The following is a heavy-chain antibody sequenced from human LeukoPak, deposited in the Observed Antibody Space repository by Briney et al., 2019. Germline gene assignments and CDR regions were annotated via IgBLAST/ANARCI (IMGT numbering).Heavy chain of an antibody. CDR1: GFTFSNYA. CDR2: ISDSGGST. J-gene: IGHJ4*02. Sequence: GGSLRLSCAASGFTFSNYAMGWVRQAPGKGLEWVSGISDSGGSTFYADSVKGRFTISRDNSKNTLYLHMNSLRAEDTAIYYCAKKHSGSYYDYWGQGTLVTVSS. D-gene: IGHD1-26*01. V-gene: IGHV3-23*01. CDR3: AKKHSGSYYDY.